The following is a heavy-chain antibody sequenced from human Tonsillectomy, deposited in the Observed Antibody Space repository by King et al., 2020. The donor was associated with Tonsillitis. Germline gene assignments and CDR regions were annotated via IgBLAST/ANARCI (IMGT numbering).Heavy chain of an antibody. V-gene: IGHV4-31*03. J-gene: IGHJ4*02. Sequence: QLQESGPGLVKPSQTLSLTCTVSGDSISSANYYWSWIRQHPGKGLEWIGYISYSGSTYYNPSLRSRVTISRETSKNQFSLRLTSVTAADTALYYCAREVDYWGQGTLVTVSS. CDR2: ISYSGST. CDR3: AREVDY. CDR1: GDSISSANYY.